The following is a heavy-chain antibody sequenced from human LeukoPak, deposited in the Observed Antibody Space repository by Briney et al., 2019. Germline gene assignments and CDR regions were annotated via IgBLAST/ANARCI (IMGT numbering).Heavy chain of an antibody. CDR3: ARDCRYFDWSSLRNWFDP. V-gene: IGHV1-2*02. J-gene: IGHJ5*02. CDR1: GYTFTGYY. D-gene: IGHD3-9*01. CDR2: INPNSGGT. Sequence: ASVKVSCKATGYTFTGYYMHWVRQSPGQGLEWMGWINPNSGGTNYAQKFQGRVTMTRDTSISTAYMELSRLRSDDTAVYYCARDCRYFDWSSLRNWFDPWGRGTLITVSS.